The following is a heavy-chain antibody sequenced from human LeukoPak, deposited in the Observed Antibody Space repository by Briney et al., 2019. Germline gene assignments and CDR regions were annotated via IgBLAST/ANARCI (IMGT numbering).Heavy chain of an antibody. CDR3: ARGGTYYGSGSYLGY. CDR1: GFTVSSNY. Sequence: GGSLRLSCAVSGFTVSSNYMNWVRQAPGKGLEHISYISSSGSTIYYADSVKGRFTISRDNAKNSLYLQMNSLRAEDTAVYYCARGGTYYGSGSYLGYWGQGTLVTVSS. J-gene: IGHJ4*02. D-gene: IGHD3-10*01. CDR2: ISSSGSTI. V-gene: IGHV3-11*01.